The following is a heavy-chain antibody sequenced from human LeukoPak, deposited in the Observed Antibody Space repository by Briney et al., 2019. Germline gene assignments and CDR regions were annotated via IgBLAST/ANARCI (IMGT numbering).Heavy chain of an antibody. J-gene: IGHJ4*02. CDR3: ARVVRDIVVVGGDY. Sequence: ASVKVSCKASGYTFTSYGISWVRQAPGQGLEWMGWISAYNGNTNYAQKFQGRVTMTTDTSTSTAYMELRSLRSDDTAVYYCARVVRDIVVVGGDYWGQGTLVTVSS. CDR1: GYTFTSYG. CDR2: ISAYNGNT. V-gene: IGHV1-18*01. D-gene: IGHD2-2*01.